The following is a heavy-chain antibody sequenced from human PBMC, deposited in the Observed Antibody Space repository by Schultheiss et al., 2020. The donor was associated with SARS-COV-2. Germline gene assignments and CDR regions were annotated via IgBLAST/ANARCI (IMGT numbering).Heavy chain of an antibody. CDR1: GYTFTSYA. J-gene: IGHJ5*02. CDR3: ARDSLAGAPGGWFDP. V-gene: IGHV1-3*01. CDR2: INAGNGNT. Sequence: GESLKISCKASGYTFTSYAMHWVRQAPGQRLEWMGWINAGNGNTKYSQKFQGRVTITRDTSASTAYMELSSLRSEDTAVYYCARDSLAGAPGGWFDPWGQGTLVTVSS. D-gene: IGHD3-10*01.